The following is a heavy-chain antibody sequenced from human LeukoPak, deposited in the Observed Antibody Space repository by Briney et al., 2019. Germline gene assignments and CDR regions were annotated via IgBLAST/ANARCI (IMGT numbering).Heavy chain of an antibody. D-gene: IGHD6-13*01. J-gene: IGHJ6*03. Sequence: SETLSLTCTVSGGSISSSSYYWSWIRQPPGKGLEWIGEINHSGRTNYNPSLKSRVTISVDTSKNPFSLKLSSVTAADTAAYYCARVSRPGAAALYYYYCYMGVWGKGTTVTVSS. V-gene: IGHV4-39*07. CDR1: GGSISSSSYY. CDR2: INHSGRT. CDR3: ARVSRPGAAALYYYYCYMGV.